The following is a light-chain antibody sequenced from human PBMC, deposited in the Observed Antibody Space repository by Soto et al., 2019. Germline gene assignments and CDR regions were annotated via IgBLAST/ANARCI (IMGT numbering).Light chain of an antibody. CDR1: QSVGAT. V-gene: IGKV3-15*01. J-gene: IGKJ1*01. Sequence: EIVMTHSPVTLSVFPWERATLSFRSSQSVGATVAWYHQRPGQAPRLLISGASTRATGVPARVSASGSGTAFTLTITSLQSDDFGVYYCQQYADWPTTFGQGTKVDIK. CDR3: QQYADWPTT. CDR2: GAS.